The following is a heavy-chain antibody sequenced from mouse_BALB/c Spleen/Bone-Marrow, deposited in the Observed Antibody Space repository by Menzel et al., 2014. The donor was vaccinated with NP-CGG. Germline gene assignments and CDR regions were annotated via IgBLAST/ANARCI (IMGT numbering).Heavy chain of an antibody. CDR3: ARYYYGSSLFDY. D-gene: IGHD1-1*01. J-gene: IGHJ2*01. Sequence: VQLQQSGAELVKPGASVKLSCTASGFYIKDTYMHWVKQRPEQGLEWIGRIDPANGNTKYDPKFQGKATITADTSSNTAYLQLSSLTSEDTAVYYCARYYYGSSLFDYWGQGTTLTVSS. V-gene: IGHV14-3*02. CDR2: IDPANGNT. CDR1: GFYIKDTY.